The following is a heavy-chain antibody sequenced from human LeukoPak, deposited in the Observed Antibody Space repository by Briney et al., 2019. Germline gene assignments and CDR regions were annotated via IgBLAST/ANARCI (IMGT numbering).Heavy chain of an antibody. CDR2: INHSGST. D-gene: IGHD2-15*01. CDR1: GGSISSGGYY. CDR3: ARGDCSGGSCYSGSGAFDI. Sequence: SETLSLTCTVSGGSISSGGYYWSWIRQPPGKGLEWIGEINHSGSTNYNPSLKSRVTISVDTSKNQFSLKLSSVTAADTAVYYCARGDCSGGSCYSGSGAFDIWGQGTMVTVSS. V-gene: IGHV4-39*07. J-gene: IGHJ3*02.